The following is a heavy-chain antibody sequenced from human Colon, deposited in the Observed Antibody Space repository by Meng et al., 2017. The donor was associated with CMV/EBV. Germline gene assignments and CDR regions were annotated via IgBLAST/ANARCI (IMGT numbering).Heavy chain of an antibody. CDR3: ARGIAARPRFGY. Sequence: ESLKISCTVSGGSISSSSYYWGWIRQPPGKGLEWIGSIYYSGSTYYNPSLKSRVTISVDTSKNQFSLKLSSVTAADTAVYYCARGIAARPRFGYWGQGTLVTVSS. CDR1: GGSISSSSYY. CDR2: IYYSGST. D-gene: IGHD6-6*01. V-gene: IGHV4-39*07. J-gene: IGHJ4*02.